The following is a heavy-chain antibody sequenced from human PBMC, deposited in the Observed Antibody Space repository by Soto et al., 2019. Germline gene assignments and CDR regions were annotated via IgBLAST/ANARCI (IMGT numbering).Heavy chain of an antibody. CDR1: GFTFSNYA. J-gene: IGHJ5*02. Sequence: EVQLLESGGGSVQPGGSLRLSCAASGFTFSNYAMSWVRQAPGKGLEWVSTISGSGGGTYYADSVKGRFTISRDNSKNRVYLQMNSLRAEDTAVYYCAKERADSYMGLAPFDRWGKGTLVTVSS. D-gene: IGHD2-15*01. V-gene: IGHV3-23*01. CDR2: ISGSGGGT. CDR3: AKERADSYMGLAPFDR.